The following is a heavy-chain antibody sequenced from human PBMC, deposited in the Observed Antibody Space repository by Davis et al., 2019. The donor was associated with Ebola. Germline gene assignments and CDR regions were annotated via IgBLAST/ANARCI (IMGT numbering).Heavy chain of an antibody. CDR2: ISSSGNTI. CDR1: GFKVSSYS. CDR3: ARESSSSWYYFDY. V-gene: IGHV3-48*04. J-gene: IGHJ4*02. Sequence: GESLKISCVVSGFKVSSYSMNWVRQAPGKGLEWVSYISSSGNTIYYADSVKGRFTISRDNAKNSLYLQINSLRAEDTAVYYCARESSSSWYYFDYWGQGTLVTVSS. D-gene: IGHD6-13*01.